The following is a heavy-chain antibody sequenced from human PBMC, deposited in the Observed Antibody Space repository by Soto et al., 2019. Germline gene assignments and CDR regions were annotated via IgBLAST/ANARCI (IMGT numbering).Heavy chain of an antibody. CDR3: ARLPKWAYYYDSSGYYSDY. V-gene: IGHV3-7*05. Sequence: GGSLRLSCAASGFTFSSYWMSWVRQAPGKGLEWVANIKQDGSEKYYVDSVKGRFTISRDNAKNSLYLQMNSLRAEDTAVYYCARLPKWAYYYDSSGYYSDYWGQGTLVTVSS. J-gene: IGHJ4*02. CDR2: IKQDGSEK. D-gene: IGHD3-22*01. CDR1: GFTFSSYW.